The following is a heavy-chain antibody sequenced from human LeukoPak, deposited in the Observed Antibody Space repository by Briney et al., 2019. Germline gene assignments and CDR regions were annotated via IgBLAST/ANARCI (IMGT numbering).Heavy chain of an antibody. D-gene: IGHD3-22*01. V-gene: IGHV4-31*03. Sequence: ASENLSLTCTVSGASFNSDDQYWNWIRQSPGKGLEWIGSIHPSGMLYNNPSLESRVTMSRDTSKNQFSLNLNSVTAADTAVYFCSRGLDSRKLGYWGQGILVTVSS. CDR2: IHPSGML. J-gene: IGHJ4*02. CDR3: SRGLDSRKLGY. CDR1: GASFNSDDQY.